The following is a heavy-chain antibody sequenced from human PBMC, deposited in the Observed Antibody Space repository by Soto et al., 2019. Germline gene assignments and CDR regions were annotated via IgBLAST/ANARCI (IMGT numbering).Heavy chain of an antibody. CDR2: ISAYTGNT. V-gene: IGHV1-18*01. D-gene: IGHD4-17*01. CDR1: GYIFNSFG. Sequence: QVQLVQSGGEVKKPGASVKVSCKASGYIFNSFGISWVRQAPGQGLEWMGWISAYTGNTKYAQNFQXXVXMTPDTSTSPAYMELRSLRSDDTAVYYCARRWTTGEIDYWGQGTLVTVSS. CDR3: ARRWTTGEIDY. J-gene: IGHJ4*02.